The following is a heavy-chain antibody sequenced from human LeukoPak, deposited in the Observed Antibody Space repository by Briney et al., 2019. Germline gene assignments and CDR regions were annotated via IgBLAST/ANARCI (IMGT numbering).Heavy chain of an antibody. V-gene: IGHV4-34*01. J-gene: IGHJ4*02. CDR2: INHSGST. D-gene: IGHD3-22*01. CDR1: GGSFSGYY. Sequence: SETLSLTCAVYGGSFSGYYWSWIRQPPGKGLEWIGEINHSGSTNYNPSLKSRVTISVDTSKNQFSLKLSSVTAADTAVYYCARNPYYYDSSGEDDYWGQGTLVTVSS. CDR3: ARNPYYYDSSGEDDY.